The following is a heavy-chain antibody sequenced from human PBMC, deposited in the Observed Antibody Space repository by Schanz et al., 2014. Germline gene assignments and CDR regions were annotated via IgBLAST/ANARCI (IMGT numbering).Heavy chain of an antibody. CDR2: IWNNGVTK. J-gene: IGHJ4*02. CDR3: ARPRFDYGEVDY. D-gene: IGHD4-17*01. Sequence: QAQLMEPGGGVVQPGTSLILSCSVSGFSLNTYGIHWFRQPAGKGLEWVAVIWNNGVTKYYADSVRGRFTISRDRFQNTLYLRMSSLRAEDTAVYYCARPRFDYGEVDYWGQGTLVTVSS. V-gene: IGHV3-33*01. CDR1: GFSLNTYG.